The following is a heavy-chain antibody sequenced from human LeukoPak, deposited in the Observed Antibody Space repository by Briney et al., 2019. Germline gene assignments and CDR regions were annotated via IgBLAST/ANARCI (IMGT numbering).Heavy chain of an antibody. J-gene: IGHJ6*04. CDR2: IIPIFGTA. D-gene: IGHD6-13*01. CDR3: ARRGRAAAVLGYYYGMDV. CDR1: GGTFSSYA. Sequence: SVKVSYKASGGTFSSYAISWVRQAPGQGLEWMGGIIPIFGTANYAQKFQGRVTITADESTSTAYMELSSLRSEDTAVYYCARRGRAAAVLGYYYGMDVCGKGTTVTVSS. V-gene: IGHV1-69*01.